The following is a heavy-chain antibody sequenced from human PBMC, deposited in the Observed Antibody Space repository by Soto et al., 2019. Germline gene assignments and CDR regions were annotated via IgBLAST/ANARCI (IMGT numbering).Heavy chain of an antibody. CDR1: GGSFSTYG. D-gene: IGHD3-22*01. CDR2: IIPILGIA. CDR3: ASTMIGYYGMDV. J-gene: IGHJ6*02. V-gene: IGHV1-69*04. Sequence: ASVKVSCKASGGSFSTYGINWVRLAPGQGLEWMGRIIPILGIANYAQKFQGRVTITADKSTSTAYMELSSLRSEDTAVYYCASTMIGYYGMDVWGQGTTVTVSS.